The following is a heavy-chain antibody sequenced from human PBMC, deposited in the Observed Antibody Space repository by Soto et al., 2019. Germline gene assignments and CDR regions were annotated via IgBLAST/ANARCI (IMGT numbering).Heavy chain of an antibody. CDR2: TYYRCKWYN. CDR1: GDSVSSNSAA. Sequence: SQTLSLPCAISGDSVSSNSAAWKWIRQSPSRGLEWLGRTYYRCKWYNDYAVSVKSRITINPDTSKNQFSLQLNSGTPEDTAVYYCAKDRHFLGSYRYGSRLYYFDYWGQGTLVTVSS. CDR3: AKDRHFLGSYRYGSRLYYFDY. D-gene: IGHD3-16*02. J-gene: IGHJ4*02. V-gene: IGHV6-1*01.